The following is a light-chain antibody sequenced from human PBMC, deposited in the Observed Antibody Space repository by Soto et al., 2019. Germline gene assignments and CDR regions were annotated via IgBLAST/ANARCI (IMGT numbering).Light chain of an antibody. Sequence: EIVMTQSPGTLSLSPGEGATLSCRASQSVGGTFLAWYQQKPGQAPRLLLYGASTRATGLPARFSGSGSGTEFTLTISSLQSEDFAVYYCQHYHDWPPRTFGQGTKVDIK. CDR3: QHYHDWPPRT. J-gene: IGKJ1*01. CDR2: GAS. V-gene: IGKV3-15*01. CDR1: QSVGGTF.